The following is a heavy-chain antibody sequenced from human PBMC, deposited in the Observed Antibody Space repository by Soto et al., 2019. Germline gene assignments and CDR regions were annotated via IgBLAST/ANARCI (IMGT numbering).Heavy chain of an antibody. J-gene: IGHJ5*02. CDR1: GFTVSINY. CDR2: IYSGGTT. V-gene: IGHV3-66*01. D-gene: IGHD3-22*01. CDR3: ARNGDSSDYRGWFDP. Sequence: EVQLVESGGGLVQPGGSLRLSCAASGFTVSINYMSWVRQAPGKGLEWVSVIYSGGTTYYADSVKVRLPISRDNSKNTLYLQMNSLRAEDTDVYYCARNGDSSDYRGWFDPWGQGTLVTVSS.